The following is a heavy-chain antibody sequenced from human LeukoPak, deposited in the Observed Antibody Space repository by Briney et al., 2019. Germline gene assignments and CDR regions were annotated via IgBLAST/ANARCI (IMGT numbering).Heavy chain of an antibody. CDR3: ARVFDS. V-gene: IGHV4-39*07. Sequence: SETLSLTCTMSGGSVSTSDYYWGWIRQSPVKGLEWIGDVFYTGKTNYNPSLRGRATISIDTSKNQFSLKLTYVTAADTAVYYCARVFDSWGQGTLVTVSS. CDR1: GGSVSTSDYY. CDR2: VFYTGKT. J-gene: IGHJ4*02.